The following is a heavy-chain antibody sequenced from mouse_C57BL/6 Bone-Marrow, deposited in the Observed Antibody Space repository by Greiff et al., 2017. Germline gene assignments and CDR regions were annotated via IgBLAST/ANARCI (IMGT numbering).Heavy chain of an antibody. V-gene: IGHV1-61*01. J-gene: IGHJ3*01. CDR2: IYPSDSET. Sequence: QVQLQQPGAELVRPGSSVKLSCKASGYTFTSYWMDWVKQRPGQGLEWIGNIYPSDSETHYNQKFKDKATLTVDKSSSTAYMQLSSLTSEDSAVYYCARDLYSNFAYWGQGTLVTVSA. CDR1: GYTFTSYW. CDR3: ARDLYSNFAY. D-gene: IGHD2-5*01.